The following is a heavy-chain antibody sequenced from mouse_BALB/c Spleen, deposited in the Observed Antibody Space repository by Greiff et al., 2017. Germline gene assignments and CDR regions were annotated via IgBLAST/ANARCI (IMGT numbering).Heavy chain of an antibody. Sequence: VKLVESGAELVRPGASVTLSCKASGYTFTDYEMHWVKQTPVHGLEWIGAIDPETGGTAYNQKFKGKATLTADKSSSTAYMELRSLTSEDSAVYYCTTGYYSFAYWGQGTLVTVSA. CDR1: GYTFTDYE. J-gene: IGHJ3*01. V-gene: IGHV1-15*01. D-gene: IGHD2-3*01. CDR3: TTGYYSFAY. CDR2: IDPETGGT.